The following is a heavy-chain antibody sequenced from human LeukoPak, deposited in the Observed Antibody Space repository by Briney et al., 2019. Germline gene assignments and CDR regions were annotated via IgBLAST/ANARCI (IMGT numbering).Heavy chain of an antibody. V-gene: IGHV4-4*02. CDR1: GGSISSTNW. D-gene: IGHD6-13*01. CDR2: IYHGGST. J-gene: IGHJ3*01. CDR3: AMGGGVAAAGAFDV. Sequence: PSETLSLTCAVFGGSISSTNWWTWVRQPPGKGLEWIGEIYHGGSTNYNPSLRSRVTISLDKSKNQFSVKLNSVTAADTAVYYCAMGGGVAAAGAFDVWGQGTMVTVSS.